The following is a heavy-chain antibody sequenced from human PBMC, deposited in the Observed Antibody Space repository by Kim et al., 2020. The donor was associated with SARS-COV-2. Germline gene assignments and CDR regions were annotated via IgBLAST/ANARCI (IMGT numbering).Heavy chain of an antibody. CDR3: ARRVIGPQSFFDP. D-gene: IGHD3-16*01. CDR2: IFYRGAT. J-gene: IGHJ5*02. Sequence: SETLCLTCTVSGGSLSSSSYYWAWMRQPPGKRLEWIGNIFYRGATYFNPSFKSRATFSVDTSKKQFPLKHTSMTAAATADYYCARRVIGPQSFFDPSGQG. V-gene: IGHV4-39*01. CDR1: GGSLSSSSYY.